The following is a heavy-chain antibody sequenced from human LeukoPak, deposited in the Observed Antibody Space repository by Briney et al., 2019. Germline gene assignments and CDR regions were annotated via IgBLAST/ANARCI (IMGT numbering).Heavy chain of an antibody. D-gene: IGHD3-22*01. V-gene: IGHV6-1*01. CDR1: GDSVSSNSAA. CDR2: TYYRSKWYN. J-gene: IGHJ2*01. CDR3: AREAKGHYYDSSGYYYVDYWYFDL. Sequence: SQTLSLTCAISGDSVSSNSAAWNWIRQSPSRGLEWLGRTYYRSKWYNDYAVSVKSRITINPDTSKNQFSLQLNSVTPEDTAVYYCAREAKGHYYDSSGYYYVDYWYFDLWGRGTLVTVSS.